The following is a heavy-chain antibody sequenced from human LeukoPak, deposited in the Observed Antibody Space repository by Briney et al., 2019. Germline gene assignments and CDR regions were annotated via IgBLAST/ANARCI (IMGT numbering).Heavy chain of an antibody. J-gene: IGHJ4*02. CDR2: ISGSGGST. CDR1: GFTFSDYY. V-gene: IGHV3-23*01. D-gene: IGHD6-19*01. CDR3: AKDPMAIAVAGTGY. Sequence: GGSLRLSCAASGFTFSDYYMSWVRQAPGKGLEWVSAISGSGGSTYYADSVKGRFTISRDNSKNTLYLQMNSLRAEDTAVYYCAKDPMAIAVAGTGYWGQGTLVTVSS.